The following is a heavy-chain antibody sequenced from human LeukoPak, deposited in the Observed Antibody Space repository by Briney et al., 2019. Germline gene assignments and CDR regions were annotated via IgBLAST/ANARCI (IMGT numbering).Heavy chain of an antibody. CDR2: IYSGGST. D-gene: IGHD1-14*01. CDR3: AKDPRRTPPSVSI. V-gene: IGHV3-53*01. Sequence: PGGSLRLSCAASGFTVSSNYMSWVRQAPGKGLEWVSVIYSGGSTYYADSVKGRFTISRDNSKNTLYLQMNSLRAEDTAVYYCAKDPRRTPPSVSIWGQGTMVTVSS. CDR1: GFTVSSNY. J-gene: IGHJ3*02.